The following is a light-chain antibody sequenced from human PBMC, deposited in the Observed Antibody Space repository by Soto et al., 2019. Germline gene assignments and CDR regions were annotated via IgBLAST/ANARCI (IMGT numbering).Light chain of an antibody. J-gene: IGKJ1*01. CDR3: QHYKMYSPWT. V-gene: IGKV1-5*01. CDR1: QSITTW. CDR2: YVS. Sequence: DIQMTQSTSTVAASVGDSVTITCRASQSITTWLAWYQQRPGKAPKLLIYYVSSLQSGVPSRFSGSGSWTEFTLPISSLQPDDFATYYCQHYKMYSPWTFGQGTKVDIK.